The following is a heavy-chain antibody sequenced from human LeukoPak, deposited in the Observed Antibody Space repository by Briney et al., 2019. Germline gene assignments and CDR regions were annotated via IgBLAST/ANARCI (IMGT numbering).Heavy chain of an antibody. CDR3: AKEQYYYDSSGYYPLFDY. V-gene: IGHV3-33*06. CDR1: GFTFSSYG. CDR2: IWYDGSNK. J-gene: IGHJ4*02. Sequence: GGSLRLSCAASGFTFSSYGMHWVRQAPGKGLEWVAVIWYDGSNKYYADSVKGRFTISRDNSKSTLYLQMNSLRAEDTAVYYCAKEQYYYDSSGYYPLFDYWGQGTLVTVSS. D-gene: IGHD3-22*01.